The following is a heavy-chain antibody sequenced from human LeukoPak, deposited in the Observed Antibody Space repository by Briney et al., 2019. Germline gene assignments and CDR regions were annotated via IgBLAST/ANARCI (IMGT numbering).Heavy chain of an antibody. CDR1: VYTFTNYY. CDR3: ARDLWELPSSPDY. V-gene: IGHV1-46*01. CDR2: INPNGGST. D-gene: IGHD1-26*01. J-gene: IGHJ4*02. Sequence: ASVMVSCKASVYTFTNYYLHWVRQAPGQGLEWMGMINPNGGSTTYAQKFQGRVTMTRDTSTSTVYMDLSSLRSDDTAVYYCARDLWELPSSPDYWGQGTLVTVSS.